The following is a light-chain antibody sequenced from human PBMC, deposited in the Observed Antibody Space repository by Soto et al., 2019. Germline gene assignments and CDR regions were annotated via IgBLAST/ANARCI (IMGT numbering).Light chain of an antibody. V-gene: IGLV2-11*01. Sequence: QSVLTQPRSVSGSPGQSVTISCTGTSSDVGGYNYVSWYQQHPGKAPKLMIYDVSQRPSGVPDRFSGSKSGNTASLTISGLQAEDEADYYCCSYAGSYTLYVFGTGTKATVL. CDR1: SSDVGGYNY. CDR3: CSYAGSYTLYV. CDR2: DVS. J-gene: IGLJ1*01.